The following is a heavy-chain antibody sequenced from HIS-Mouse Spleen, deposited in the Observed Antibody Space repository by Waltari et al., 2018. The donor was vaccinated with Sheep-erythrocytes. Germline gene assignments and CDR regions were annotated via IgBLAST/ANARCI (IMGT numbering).Heavy chain of an antibody. J-gene: IGHJ4*02. CDR1: GGSISSSSYY. CDR3: ARVSVAARFDY. V-gene: IGHV4-39*07. CDR2: IYYSGST. Sequence: QLQLQESGPGLVKPSETLSLTCTVSGGSISSSSYYWGWIRQPPGKGLEWIGSIYYSGSTYYNPSLTSRVTISVDTSKNQFSLKLSSVTAADTAVYYCARVSVAARFDYWGQGTLVTVSS. D-gene: IGHD6-6*01.